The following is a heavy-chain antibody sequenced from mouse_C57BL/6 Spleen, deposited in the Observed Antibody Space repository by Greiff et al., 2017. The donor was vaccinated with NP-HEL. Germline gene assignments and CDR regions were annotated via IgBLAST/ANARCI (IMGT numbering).Heavy chain of an antibody. V-gene: IGHV5-9*01. CDR3: ARQATVVFDY. Sequence: EVQGVESGGGLVKPGGSLKLSCAASGFTFSSYTMSWVRQTPEKRLEWVATISGGGGNTYYPDSVKGRFTISRDNAKNTLYLQMSSLRSEDTALYYCARQATVVFDYWGQGTTLTVSS. CDR2: ISGGGGNT. D-gene: IGHD1-1*01. CDR1: GFTFSSYT. J-gene: IGHJ2*01.